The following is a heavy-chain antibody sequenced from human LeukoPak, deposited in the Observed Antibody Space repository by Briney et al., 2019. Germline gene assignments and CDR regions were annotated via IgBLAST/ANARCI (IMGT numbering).Heavy chain of an antibody. CDR3: ARDIPRHYYDSSGYPTPGNWFDP. J-gene: IGHJ5*02. Sequence: GGSLRLSCAASGFTFSSYAMHWVRQAPGKGLEWVAVISYDGSNKYYADSVKGRFTISRDNSKNTLYLQMNSLRAEDTAVYYCARDIPRHYYDSSGYPTPGNWFDPWGQGTLVTVSS. D-gene: IGHD3-22*01. V-gene: IGHV3-30-3*01. CDR1: GFTFSSYA. CDR2: ISYDGSNK.